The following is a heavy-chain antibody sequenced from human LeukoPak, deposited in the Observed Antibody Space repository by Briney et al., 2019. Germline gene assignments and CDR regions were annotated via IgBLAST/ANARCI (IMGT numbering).Heavy chain of an antibody. J-gene: IGHJ4*02. CDR1: GFTFSSYW. D-gene: IGHD3-10*01. Sequence: GGSPRLSCAASGFTFSSYWMSWGREAPGKGLEWVANKKEDGSENNYVYSVKGRFTISRDNAKNSLYLQMNRLRAEDTAVYYCARFARSPDCWGQGTLVTVSS. V-gene: IGHV3-7*01. CDR2: KKEDGSEN. CDR3: ARFARSPDC.